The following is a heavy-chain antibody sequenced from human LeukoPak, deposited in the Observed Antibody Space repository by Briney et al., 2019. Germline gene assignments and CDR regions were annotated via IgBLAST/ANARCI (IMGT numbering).Heavy chain of an antibody. CDR2: IRYDGSNK. D-gene: IGHD3-16*01. CDR1: GFTFSSYG. J-gene: IGHJ4*02. V-gene: IGHV3-30*02. Sequence: GGSLRLSCTASGFTFSSYGMYWVRQAPGKGLEWVAFIRYDGSNKHYADSVKGRFTISRDNSKNTLYLQMNSLRAEDTAVYYCAKWGEGYYFDYWGQGTLVTVSS. CDR3: AKWGEGYYFDY.